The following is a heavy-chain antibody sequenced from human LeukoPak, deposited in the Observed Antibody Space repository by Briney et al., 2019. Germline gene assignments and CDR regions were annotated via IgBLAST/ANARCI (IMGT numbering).Heavy chain of an antibody. CDR2: IYYSGST. D-gene: IGHD3-10*01. CDR1: GGSISSGYY. V-gene: IGHV4-39*07. Sequence: PSETLSLTCTVSGGSISSGYYWGWIRPPPGKGLEWIGNIYYSGSTYFNPSLKSRVTISVDTSKNQFSLKLSSVTAADTAVYYCASSLIRGLIEGSSFDYWGQGTLVTVSS. J-gene: IGHJ4*02. CDR3: ASSLIRGLIEGSSFDY.